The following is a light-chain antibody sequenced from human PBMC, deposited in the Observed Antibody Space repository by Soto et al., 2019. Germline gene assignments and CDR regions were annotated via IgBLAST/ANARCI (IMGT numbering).Light chain of an antibody. V-gene: IGKV3-11*01. J-gene: IGKJ4*01. CDR2: DAS. CDR1: QSVNSD. CDR3: QHRRSWPLT. Sequence: EIVLTQSPATLSLSPGERAALSCSASQSVNSDLAWYQHKPGQAPRLLIYDASTRATGIPVRFSGSGSGTDFTLTIISLEPEDFAVYYCQHRRSWPLTFGGGTKVEIK.